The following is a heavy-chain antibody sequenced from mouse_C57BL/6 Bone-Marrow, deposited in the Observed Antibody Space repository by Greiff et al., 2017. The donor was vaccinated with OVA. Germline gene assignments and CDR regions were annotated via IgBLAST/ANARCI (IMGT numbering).Heavy chain of an antibody. Sequence: EVQRVESGGGLVQPGESLKLSCESNEYEFPSHDMSWVRKTPEKRLELVAAINSDGGSPSYPDTMDRRFIFSRDNTNKTLYLQMSSLRSENTALYYCARHYGNYPYYAMDYWGQGTSVTVSS. CDR1: EYEFPSHD. D-gene: IGHD2-1*01. CDR3: ARHYGNYPYYAMDY. CDR2: INSDGGSP. V-gene: IGHV5-2*01. J-gene: IGHJ4*01.